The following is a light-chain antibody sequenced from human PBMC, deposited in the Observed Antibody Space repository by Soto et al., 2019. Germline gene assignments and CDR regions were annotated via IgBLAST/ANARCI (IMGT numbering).Light chain of an antibody. CDR1: QSVSSN. CDR3: QQYNNWPPWT. Sequence: EIVMTQSPATLSVSPGERATLSCRASQSVSSNLAWYQQKPGQAPRLLIYDTSTRATGIPARFSGSGSGTEFTLTISSLQSEDFAVYYCQQYNNWPPWTFGQRTKVEIK. CDR2: DTS. J-gene: IGKJ1*01. V-gene: IGKV3-15*01.